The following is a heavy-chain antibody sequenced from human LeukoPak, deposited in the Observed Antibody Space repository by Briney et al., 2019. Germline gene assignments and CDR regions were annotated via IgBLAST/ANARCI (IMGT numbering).Heavy chain of an antibody. CDR2: ISSDGGNQ. V-gene: IGHV3-30*09. D-gene: IGHD3-22*01. CDR3: ARDYHFYYYDNNAHTFDF. CDR1: GFIFRNYP. Sequence: PGESLSLSCAASGFIFRNYPIHWVRQAPGKGLEWVSMISSDGGNQHYADAVKGRFVISRDNSKNVVFLHMNSLRPEDTAMYYCARDYHFYYYDNNAHTFDFWGQGTMVTVSS. J-gene: IGHJ3*01.